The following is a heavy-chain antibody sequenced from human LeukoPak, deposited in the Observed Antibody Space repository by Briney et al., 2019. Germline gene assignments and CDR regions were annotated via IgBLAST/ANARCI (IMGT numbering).Heavy chain of an antibody. CDR1: GYTFADYW. Sequence: GESLKISCKASGYTFADYWIGWVRQMPGKGLEWMGIIYPGDSDIRYNPSFQGQVTISADKSISTAYLQWSSLKASDTAMYYCARHGVLWFGELLRGDNWFDPWGQGTLVTVSS. D-gene: IGHD3-10*01. CDR2: IYPGDSDI. V-gene: IGHV5-51*01. J-gene: IGHJ5*02. CDR3: ARHGVLWFGELLRGDNWFDP.